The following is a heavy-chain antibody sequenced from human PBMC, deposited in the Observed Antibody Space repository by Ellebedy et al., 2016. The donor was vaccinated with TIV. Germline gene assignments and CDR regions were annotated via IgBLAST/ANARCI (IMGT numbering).Heavy chain of an antibody. Sequence: MPSETLSLTCTVSGGSISSYYWSRIRQPPGKGLEWIGYIYDSGSTNYNPSLKSRVIISVDTSKNQFSLKLSSVTAADTAVYYCARHHYDFWSGYYLDAFDIWGQGTMVTVSS. V-gene: IGHV4-59*08. CDR2: IYDSGST. CDR1: GGSISSYY. D-gene: IGHD3-3*01. CDR3: ARHHYDFWSGYYLDAFDI. J-gene: IGHJ3*02.